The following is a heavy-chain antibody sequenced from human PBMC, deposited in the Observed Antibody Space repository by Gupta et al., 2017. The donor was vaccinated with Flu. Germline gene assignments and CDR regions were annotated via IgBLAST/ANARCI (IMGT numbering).Heavy chain of an antibody. CDR2: VYRSGST. V-gene: IGHV4-38-2*02. Sequence: QLQVQESGPGLVKPSETLSLTCTVSGYSISSGYYWGWVRQTPGKRLEWIASVYRSGSTYYNPSLKGRGTMSVDTSKNHFSLQLTSVTAADTAMYYCARGYAGSPYFFDYWGRGILVTVSS. J-gene: IGHJ4*02. D-gene: IGHD6-13*01. CDR1: GYSISSGYY. CDR3: ARGYAGSPYFFDY.